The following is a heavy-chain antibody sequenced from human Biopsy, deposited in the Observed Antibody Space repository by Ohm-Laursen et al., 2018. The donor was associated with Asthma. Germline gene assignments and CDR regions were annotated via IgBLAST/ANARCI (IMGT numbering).Heavy chain of an antibody. D-gene: IGHD2-2*01. CDR2: IYYNGRT. CDR3: ARVVGGYCSSTSCYGGYYYGMDV. V-gene: IGHV4-39*01. Sequence: SDTLSLTCTVSGGSISSSSYYWGWIRQPPGKGLEWIGSIYYNGRTYYNPSLKSRVTISVDTSKKQFSLQLSSVTAADTAVYYCARVVGGYCSSTSCYGGYYYGMDVWGQGTTVTVSS. CDR1: GGSISSSSYY. J-gene: IGHJ6*02.